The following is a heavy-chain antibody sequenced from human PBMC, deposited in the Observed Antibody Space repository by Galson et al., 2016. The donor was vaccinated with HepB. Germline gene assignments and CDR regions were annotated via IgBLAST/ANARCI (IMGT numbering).Heavy chain of an antibody. CDR3: ARRQGSGSYPVDY. Sequence: TLSLTCTVSGGSISSGGYYWSWIRQHSGRGLEWIGYSYNSGCTYYNPSLKSRVTISVDTSKNQFSLKVISVTAADTAVYYCARRQGSGSYPVDYWGQGTLV. J-gene: IGHJ4*02. CDR2: SYNSGCT. D-gene: IGHD3-10*01. CDR1: GGSISSGGYY. V-gene: IGHV4-31*03.